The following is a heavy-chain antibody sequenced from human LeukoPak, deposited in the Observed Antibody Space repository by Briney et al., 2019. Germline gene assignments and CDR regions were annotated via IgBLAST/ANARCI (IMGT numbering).Heavy chain of an antibody. Sequence: GGSLRLSCAASGFTFSSYSMNWVRHAPGKGLELVSSISSSSSYIYYADSVKGRFTISRDNAENSLYLQMNSLRAEDTAVYYCARAFGVYSSGWYGGYWGQGTLVTVSS. CDR1: GFTFSSYS. D-gene: IGHD6-19*01. V-gene: IGHV3-21*01. CDR2: ISSSSSYI. J-gene: IGHJ4*02. CDR3: ARAFGVYSSGWYGGY.